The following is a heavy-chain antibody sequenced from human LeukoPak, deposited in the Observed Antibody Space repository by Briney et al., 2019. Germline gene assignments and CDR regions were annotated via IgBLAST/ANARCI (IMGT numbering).Heavy chain of an antibody. D-gene: IGHD5-18*01. Sequence: ASVKVSCKASGYTFNSYGIHWVRQAPGQGLEWMGWISTYDDDTSSAQHLQDRVTMTTNTSTSTAYMELRSLRSDDTAVYYCARDHTRIQPGLWGQGTLVTVSS. CDR2: ISTYDDDT. CDR1: GYTFNSYG. V-gene: IGHV1-18*01. CDR3: ARDHTRIQPGL. J-gene: IGHJ4*02.